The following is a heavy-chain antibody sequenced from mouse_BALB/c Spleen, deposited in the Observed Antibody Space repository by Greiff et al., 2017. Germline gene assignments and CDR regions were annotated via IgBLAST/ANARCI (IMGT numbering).Heavy chain of an antibody. J-gene: IGHJ3*01. CDR3: ASGGYDEGFAY. D-gene: IGHD2-2*01. CDR1: GFTFSSFG. Sequence: EVKLVESGGGLVQPGGSRKLSCAASGFTFSSFGMHWVRQAPEKGLEWVAYISSGSSTIYYADTVKGRFTISRDNPKNTLFLQMTSLRSEDTAMYYCASGGYDEGFAYWGQGTLVTVSA. CDR2: ISSGSSTI. V-gene: IGHV5-17*02.